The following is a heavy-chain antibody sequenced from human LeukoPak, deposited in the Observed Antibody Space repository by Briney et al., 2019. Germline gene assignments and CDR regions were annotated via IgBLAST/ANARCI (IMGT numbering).Heavy chain of an antibody. V-gene: IGHV3-7*01. CDR1: GISISSHW. D-gene: IGHD3-3*01. CDR2: INQDGSHK. J-gene: IGHJ4*02. Sequence: GGSLRLSCAVSGISISSHWMSWVRQAPGKGLEWVANINQDGSHKNHVDSVKGRFTISRDNAKNPLYLEMNSLRVEDTAVYYCVTPYFDYWSGYSGYWGQGTLVTVSS. CDR3: VTPYFDYWSGYSGY.